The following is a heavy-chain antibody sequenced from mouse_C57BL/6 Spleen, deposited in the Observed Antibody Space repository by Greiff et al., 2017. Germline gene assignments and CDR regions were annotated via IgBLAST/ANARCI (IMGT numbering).Heavy chain of an antibody. V-gene: IGHV5-9-1*02. J-gene: IGHJ2*01. CDR2: ISSGGDYI. Sequence: EVKVVESGEGLVKPGGSLKLSCAASGFTFSSYAMSWVRQTPEKRLEWVAYISSGGDYIYYADTVKGRFTISRDNARNTLYLQMSSLKSEDTAMYYCTRDRDTTVVGYYFDYWGQGTTLTVSS. CDR3: TRDRDTTVVGYYFDY. D-gene: IGHD1-1*01. CDR1: GFTFSSYA.